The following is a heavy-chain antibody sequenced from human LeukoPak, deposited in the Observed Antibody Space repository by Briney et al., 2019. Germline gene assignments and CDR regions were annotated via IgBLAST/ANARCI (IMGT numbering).Heavy chain of an antibody. D-gene: IGHD3-22*01. Sequence: GGSLRLSCAASGFTFSSYAMSWVRQAPGKGLEWVSAISGSGGSTYYADSVKGRFTISRDNSKNTLYLQMNSLRAEDTAVYYFANHLNYYDSSGYYYRFDYWGQGTLVTVSS. J-gene: IGHJ4*02. V-gene: IGHV3-23*01. CDR3: ANHLNYYDSSGYYYRFDY. CDR1: GFTFSSYA. CDR2: ISGSGGST.